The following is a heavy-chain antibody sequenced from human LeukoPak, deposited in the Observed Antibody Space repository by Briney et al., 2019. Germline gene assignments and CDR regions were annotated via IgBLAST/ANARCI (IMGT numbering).Heavy chain of an antibody. J-gene: IGHJ4*02. CDR3: ATEGYWVFEY. D-gene: IGHD3-22*01. V-gene: IGHV3-7*05. Sequence: GGSLRLSCAASGFTFSNDWMSWVRQAPGQGLEWVANMNRDGSDKYYVDSVKGRFTISRDNAKNSLYLQMNSLRAEDTAVYYCATEGYWVFEYWGQGTLVTVSS. CDR2: MNRDGSDK. CDR1: GFTFSNDW.